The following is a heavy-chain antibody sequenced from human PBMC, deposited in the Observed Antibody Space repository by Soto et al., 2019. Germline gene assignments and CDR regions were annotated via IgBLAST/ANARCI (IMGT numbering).Heavy chain of an antibody. Sequence: QVQLVQSGAELKKPGASVKVSCKASGYTFTSYGISWVRQAPVQGHEWMGWISAYNGNTNYAQKLQGRVTMTTDTSTSTAYMEMRSLRSDDTVVYYCARDSWLVRGATTDYWGQGTLVAVSS. CDR1: GYTFTSYG. CDR2: ISAYNGNT. CDR3: ARDSWLVRGATTDY. J-gene: IGHJ4*02. V-gene: IGHV1-18*04. D-gene: IGHD3-10*01.